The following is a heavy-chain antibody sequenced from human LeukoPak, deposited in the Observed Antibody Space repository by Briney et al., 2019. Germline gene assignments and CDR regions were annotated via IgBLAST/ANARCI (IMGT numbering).Heavy chain of an antibody. V-gene: IGHV3-7*03. Sequence: GGSLRLSCAASGFTFSSYWMSWVRQAPGKGLEWVANIKQDGSEKYYVDSVKGRFTISRDNAKNSLYLQMNSLRSEDTAVYYCARDSPDHGWNDYDYWGQGTLVTVSS. CDR3: ARDSPDHGWNDYDY. D-gene: IGHD1-1*01. CDR2: IKQDGSEK. J-gene: IGHJ4*02. CDR1: GFTFSSYW.